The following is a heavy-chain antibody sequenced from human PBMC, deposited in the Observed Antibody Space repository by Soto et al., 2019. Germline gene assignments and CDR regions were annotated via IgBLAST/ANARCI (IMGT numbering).Heavy chain of an antibody. D-gene: IGHD4-17*01. J-gene: IGHJ6*03. CDR2: IYYSGST. Sequence: SETLSLTCTVSGGSISSYYWSWIRQPPGKGLEWIGYIYYSGSTNYNPSLKSRVTISVDTSKNQFSLKLSSVTAADTAVYYCARIPRLHYYYYMDVWGKGTTVTVSS. CDR3: ARIPRLHYYYYMDV. V-gene: IGHV4-59*08. CDR1: GGSISSYY.